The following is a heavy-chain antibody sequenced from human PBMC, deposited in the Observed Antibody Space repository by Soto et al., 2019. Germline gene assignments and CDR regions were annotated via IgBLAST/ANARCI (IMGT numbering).Heavy chain of an antibody. CDR2: IYYSGST. J-gene: IGHJ6*02. V-gene: IGHV4-59*01. CDR3: ARDPLTTGIDGMDV. Sequence: PSETLALTCTVSGGCMRSYDWSWIRQPPGKGLEWIGYIYYSGSTNYNPSLKSRVTISVDTSKNQFSLKLSSVTAADTAVYYCARDPLTTGIDGMDVWGQGTTVTVSS. CDR1: GGCMRSYD. D-gene: IGHD3-3*01.